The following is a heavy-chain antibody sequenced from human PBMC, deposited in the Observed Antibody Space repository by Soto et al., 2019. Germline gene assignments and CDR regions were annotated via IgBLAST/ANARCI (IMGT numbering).Heavy chain of an antibody. J-gene: IGHJ5*02. V-gene: IGHV3-23*01. Sequence: EVQLLESGGGLVQPGGSLRLSCAASGFTFSRYGMSWVRQAPGKGLEWVSGISGSGGSTDYADSVKGRFTISRDNFKNTLDLQMNSLRADDTAVYYCAKRNWEGCSSISCYVYDHWGQGTLVTVS. CDR1: GFTFSRYG. CDR2: ISGSGGST. D-gene: IGHD2-2*01. CDR3: AKRNWEGCSSISCYVYDH.